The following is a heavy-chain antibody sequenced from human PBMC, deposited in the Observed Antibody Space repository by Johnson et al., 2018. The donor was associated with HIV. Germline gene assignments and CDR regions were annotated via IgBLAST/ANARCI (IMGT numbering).Heavy chain of an antibody. J-gene: IGHJ3*02. D-gene: IGHD6-13*01. Sequence: VQLVESGGGVVRPGGSLRLSCAASGFTFDDYGMSWVRQAPGKGLEWVSGITWNGGSTGYADSVKGRFTISRDNAKNSLYLQMSSLRAEDTAVYYCAKDHWVVGSWQAFDIWGQGTMVTVSS. CDR3: AKDHWVVGSWQAFDI. V-gene: IGHV3-20*04. CDR2: ITWNGGST. CDR1: GFTFDDYG.